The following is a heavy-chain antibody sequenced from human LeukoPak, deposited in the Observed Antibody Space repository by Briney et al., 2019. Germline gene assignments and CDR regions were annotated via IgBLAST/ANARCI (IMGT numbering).Heavy chain of an antibody. CDR3: AKDGRYYFGSGSYPFDS. Sequence: PGRSLRLSCAASGFTFSNYAMSWVRQAPGKGLEWVSAISGSGDNTYYADSVRGRFTISRDNSKDSLYLQMNNLRAVDTAMYYCAKDGRYYFGSGSYPFDSWGQGTRVTVSS. V-gene: IGHV3-23*01. CDR2: ISGSGDNT. D-gene: IGHD3-10*01. J-gene: IGHJ5*01. CDR1: GFTFSNYA.